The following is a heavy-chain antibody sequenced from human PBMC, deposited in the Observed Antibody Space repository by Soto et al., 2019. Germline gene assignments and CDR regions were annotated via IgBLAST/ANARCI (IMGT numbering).Heavy chain of an antibody. J-gene: IGHJ4*02. Sequence: GASVKVSCKASGYTFTSYYMHWVRQAPGQGLEWMGIINPSGGSTSYAQKFQGRVTMTRDTSTSTVYMELGSLRSEDTAVYYCARVSRSNPEYSSGWYLDYWGQGTLVTVSS. CDR3: ARVSRSNPEYSSGWYLDY. V-gene: IGHV1-46*01. D-gene: IGHD6-19*01. CDR2: INPSGGST. CDR1: GYTFTSYY.